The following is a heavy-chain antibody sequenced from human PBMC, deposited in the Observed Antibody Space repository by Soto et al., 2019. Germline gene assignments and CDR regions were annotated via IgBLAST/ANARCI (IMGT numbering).Heavy chain of an antibody. CDR1: GFSLSTTGVG. D-gene: IGHD3-10*01. CDR3: ARSLWFGELR. J-gene: IGHJ4*02. Sequence: QITLKESGPTLVKPTQTLTLTCSFSGFSLSTTGVGVGWIRQSPGKALEWLAIIYWDNDKRCSPSLMSRVTITKDTSKNQVVLTVTSMDPVDTGTYYCARSLWFGELRWGQGALVTVSS. V-gene: IGHV2-5*02. CDR2: IYWDNDK.